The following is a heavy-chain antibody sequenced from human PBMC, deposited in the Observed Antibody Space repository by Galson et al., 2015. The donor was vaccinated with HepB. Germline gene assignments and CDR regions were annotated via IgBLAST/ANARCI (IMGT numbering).Heavy chain of an antibody. Sequence: SVKVSCKASGYTFAVSYIHWVRQAPGQGLEWMGRINPNRGGTSYAPKFQGRVTMTRDTSISTAYMELGRLTSDDTAVYYCARDAPYYDILTGPPDYWGQGTLVTVSS. V-gene: IGHV1-2*06. CDR2: INPNRGGT. CDR3: ARDAPYYDILTGPPDY. CDR1: GYTFAVSY. D-gene: IGHD3-9*01. J-gene: IGHJ4*02.